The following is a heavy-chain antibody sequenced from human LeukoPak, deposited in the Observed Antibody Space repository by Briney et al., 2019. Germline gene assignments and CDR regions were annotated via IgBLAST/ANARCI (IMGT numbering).Heavy chain of an antibody. CDR1: GGSISSYY. CDR3: ATSRSGYSYADY. CDR2: SYYTGST. Sequence: SETLSLTCTVSGGSISSYYWSWIRQPPGKGLEWIGYSYYTGSTNYNPSLKSRATISVDTSKNRFSLNLRSVTAADTAMYYCATSRSGYSYADYWGQGTLVTVSS. V-gene: IGHV4-59*08. D-gene: IGHD5-18*01. J-gene: IGHJ4*02.